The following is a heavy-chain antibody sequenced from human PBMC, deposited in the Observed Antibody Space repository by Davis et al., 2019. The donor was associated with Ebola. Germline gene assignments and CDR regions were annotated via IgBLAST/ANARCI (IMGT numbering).Heavy chain of an antibody. CDR2: IKQDGSEK. CDR1: GFTFSSYW. Sequence: GESLKISCQASGFTFSSYWMSWVRQAPGKGLEWVANIKQDGSEKYYVDSVKGRFTISRDNAKNSLYLQMNSLRAEDTAVYYCSSFVYWGQGTLVTVSS. J-gene: IGHJ4*02. CDR3: SSFVY. D-gene: IGHD2-2*01. V-gene: IGHV3-7*01.